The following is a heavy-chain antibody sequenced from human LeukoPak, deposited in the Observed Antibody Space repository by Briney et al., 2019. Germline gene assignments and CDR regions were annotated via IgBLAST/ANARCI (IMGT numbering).Heavy chain of an antibody. CDR2: TYYRSKWYN. J-gene: IGHJ6*03. D-gene: IGHD6-13*01. V-gene: IGHV6-1*01. CDR1: GDSVSSNSAA. CDR3: ARGPQLVGYYYIDV. Sequence: SQTLSLTCALSGDSVSSNSAAWNWVRQSPARGLEWLGRTYYRSKWYNDYAISVKSRMTINPDTSKNQFSLQLNSVTPEDTAVYYCARGPQLVGYYYIDVWGKGTTVTVSS.